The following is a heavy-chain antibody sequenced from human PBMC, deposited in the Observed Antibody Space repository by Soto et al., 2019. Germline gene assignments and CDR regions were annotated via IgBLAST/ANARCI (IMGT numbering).Heavy chain of an antibody. CDR2: ISYDGSNK. Sequence: QVQLVESGGGVVQPGRSLRLSCVGSGFTFSSYAIHWVRQAPGKELEWLAVISYDGSNKFYADSVKGRFTISRDNSKNTLYLQMNSLRGGDTAVYYCARAPTGSFSPFDYWGQGTLVTVSS. CDR3: ARAPTGSFSPFDY. D-gene: IGHD1-26*01. CDR1: GFTFSSYA. V-gene: IGHV3-30-3*01. J-gene: IGHJ4*02.